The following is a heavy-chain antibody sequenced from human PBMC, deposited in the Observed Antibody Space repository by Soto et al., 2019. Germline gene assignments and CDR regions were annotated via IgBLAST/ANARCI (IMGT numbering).Heavy chain of an antibody. V-gene: IGHV4-34*01. CDR3: ARGLFSGDAYSGGWYYFDY. J-gene: IGHJ4*02. CDR2: INHSGSA. Sequence: QVQVQQWGAGLLKPSETLSLTCAVYGGSFSDYSWTWIRQPPGKALEWIGQINHSGSANYNPSLRSRVIISIGTPKNQFSLELTSVTAADTAVYYCARGLFSGDAYSGGWYYFDYWGQGTLVTVSS. D-gene: IGHD3-10*01. CDR1: GGSFSDYS.